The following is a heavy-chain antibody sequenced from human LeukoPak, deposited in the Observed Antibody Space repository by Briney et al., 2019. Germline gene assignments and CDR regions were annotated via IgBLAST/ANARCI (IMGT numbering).Heavy chain of an antibody. Sequence: GGSLRLSCAASGFTFSSSSISWVRQAPGKGLEWVSAITDAVGSTHYADSVKGRFTISRDNSKNTLYLQMNSLRAEDTAVYYCAKDTSGYFDYWGQGTLVTVSS. CDR3: AKDTSGYFDY. CDR2: ITDAVGST. V-gene: IGHV3-23*01. J-gene: IGHJ4*02. D-gene: IGHD3-16*01. CDR1: GFTFSSSS.